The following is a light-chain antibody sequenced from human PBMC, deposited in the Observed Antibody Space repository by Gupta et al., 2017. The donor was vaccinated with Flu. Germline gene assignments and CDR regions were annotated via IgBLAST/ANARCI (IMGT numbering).Light chain of an antibody. J-gene: IGKJ1*01. CDR2: RAS. CDR3: QHENRGYQT. V-gene: IGKV1-5*03. CDR1: QSIGTW. Sequence: DIQMTQSPSTLSASIGDRVSITCRASQSIGTWLAWYQQKPGQAPKLLMYRASRLEVGVPSRFSGSGSGTEFTLTITSLQPDDFASYYCQHENRGYQTFGQGTKVEVK.